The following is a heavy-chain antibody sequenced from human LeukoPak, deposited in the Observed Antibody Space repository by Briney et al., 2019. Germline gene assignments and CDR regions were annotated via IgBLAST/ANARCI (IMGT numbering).Heavy chain of an antibody. V-gene: IGHV4-59*01. J-gene: IGHJ3*02. D-gene: IGHD2-21*02. Sequence: SETLSLTCTVSGGSISSYYWSWIRQPPGKGLEWIGYIYYSGSTNYNPSLKSRVTISVDTSKNQFSLKLGSVTAADTAVYYCAREVMTADAFDIWGQGTMVTVSS. CDR1: GGSISSYY. CDR2: IYYSGST. CDR3: AREVMTADAFDI.